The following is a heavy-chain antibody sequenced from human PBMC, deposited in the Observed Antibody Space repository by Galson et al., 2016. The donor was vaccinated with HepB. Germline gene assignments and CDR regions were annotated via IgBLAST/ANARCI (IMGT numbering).Heavy chain of an antibody. CDR3: AAFSGYCNNIYCFPAFDY. V-gene: IGHV1-58*01. D-gene: IGHD3-22*01. CDR1: GFTFTNSA. Sequence: SVKVSCKASGFTFTNSAVQWVRQARGQRLEWIGWIVAVSGNTSCAQQFHERVTITRDMSTSTVYMELSSLRFEDTAVYYCAAFSGYCNNIYCFPAFDYWGQGTLVTVSS. J-gene: IGHJ4*02. CDR2: IVAVSGNT.